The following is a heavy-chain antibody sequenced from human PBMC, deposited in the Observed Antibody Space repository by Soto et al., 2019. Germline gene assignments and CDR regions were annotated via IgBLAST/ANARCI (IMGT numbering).Heavy chain of an antibody. J-gene: IGHJ4*02. CDR3: AKLSHEFGTNFDH. CDR2: IYSSDSA. CDR1: GDSITRGF. V-gene: IGHV4-4*07. D-gene: IGHD3-10*01. Sequence: QVHLQASGPGLVKPSETLSLTCTVSGDSITRGFWAWVRQPPGKGLEYIGRIYSSDSANYSPSLESRVTMSLDTSKNQFSLRLTSVTAADTALYYCAKLSHEFGTNFDHWGQGILVIVSS.